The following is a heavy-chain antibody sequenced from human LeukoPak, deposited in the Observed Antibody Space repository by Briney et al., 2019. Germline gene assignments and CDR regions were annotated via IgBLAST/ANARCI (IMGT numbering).Heavy chain of an antibody. J-gene: IGHJ6*04. CDR1: GGSIRSYY. D-gene: IGHD3-3*01. Sequence: SETLSLTCTVSGGSIRSYYWSWTRQPPGKGLEWIGNIFYSGSTNYNPSLKSRVTISVDTSKNQFSLKLSSVTAADTAVYYCARDLYTYFDFWSGTIGYYYGLDIWGKGPTVTVSS. V-gene: IGHV4-59*01. CDR3: ARDLYTYFDFWSGTIGYYYGLDI. CDR2: IFYSGST.